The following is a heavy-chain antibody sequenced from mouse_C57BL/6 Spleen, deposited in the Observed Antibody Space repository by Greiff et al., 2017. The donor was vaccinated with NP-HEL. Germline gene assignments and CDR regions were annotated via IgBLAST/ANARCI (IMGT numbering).Heavy chain of an antibody. J-gene: IGHJ4*01. D-gene: IGHD1-1*01. Sequence: EVQRVESGGGLVKPGGSLKLSCAASGFTFSDYGMHWVRQAPEKGLEWVAYISSGSSTIYYADTVKGRFTISRDNAKNTLFLQMTSLRSEDTAMYYCAREGIYYYGSYAMDYWGQGTSVTVSS. V-gene: IGHV5-17*01. CDR1: GFTFSDYG. CDR2: ISSGSSTI. CDR3: AREGIYYYGSYAMDY.